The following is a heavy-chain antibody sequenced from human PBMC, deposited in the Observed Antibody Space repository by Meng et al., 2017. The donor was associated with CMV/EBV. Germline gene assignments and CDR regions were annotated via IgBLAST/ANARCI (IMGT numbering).Heavy chain of an antibody. D-gene: IGHD6-13*01. CDR2: ISYDGSNK. V-gene: IGHV3-30-3*01. CDR3: ARVLYSSSWYFVDYYYYYGMDV. Sequence: GGSLRLSCAASGFTFSSYATHWVRQAPGQGLEWVSVISYDGSNKYYADSVKGRFTISRDNSKNTLYLQMNSLRAEDTAVYYCARVLYSSSWYFVDYYYYYGMDVWGQGTTVTVSS. J-gene: IGHJ6*02. CDR1: GFTFSSYA.